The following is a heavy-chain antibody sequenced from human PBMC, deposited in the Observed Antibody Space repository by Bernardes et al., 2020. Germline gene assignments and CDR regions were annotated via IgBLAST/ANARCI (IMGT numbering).Heavy chain of an antibody. CDR3: ARGLRVRGLNGWFDP. D-gene: IGHD3-10*01. V-gene: IGHV4-59*01. J-gene: IGHJ5*02. CDR2: IYYSGST. Sequence: TLSLTCTVSGGSISSYYWSWIRQPPGKGLEWIGYIYYSGSTNYNPSLKSRVTISVDTSKNQFSLKLSSVTAADTAVYYCARGLRVRGLNGWFDPWGQGTLVTVSS. CDR1: GGSISSYY.